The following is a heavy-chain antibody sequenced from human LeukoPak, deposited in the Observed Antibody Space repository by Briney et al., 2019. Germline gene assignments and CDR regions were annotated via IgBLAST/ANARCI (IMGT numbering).Heavy chain of an antibody. D-gene: IGHD6-13*01. V-gene: IGHV3-9*01. CDR3: AKVDSSSWYGRYYFDY. CDR2: ISWNSGSI. CDR1: GFTFDDYA. J-gene: IGHJ4*02. Sequence: PGGSLRLSCAASGFTFDDYAMHWVRQAPGKGLEWVSGISWNSGSIGYADSVKGRFTISRDNAKNSLYLQMNSLRAEDTALYYCAKVDSSSWYGRYYFDYWGQGTLVTVSS.